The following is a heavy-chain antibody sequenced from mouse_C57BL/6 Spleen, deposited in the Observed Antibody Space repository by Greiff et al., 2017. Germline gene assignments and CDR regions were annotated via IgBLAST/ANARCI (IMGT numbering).Heavy chain of an antibody. Sequence: VQLQQPGAELVKPGASVKLSCKASGYTFTSYWMHWVKQRPGQGLEWIGMIHPNSGSTNYNEKFKSKATLPVDKSSSTAYMQLSSLTSEDSAVYYCAREGGNYSWFAYWGQGTLVTVSA. J-gene: IGHJ3*01. CDR2: IHPNSGST. V-gene: IGHV1-64*01. CDR1: GYTFTSYW. D-gene: IGHD2-1*01. CDR3: AREGGNYSWFAY.